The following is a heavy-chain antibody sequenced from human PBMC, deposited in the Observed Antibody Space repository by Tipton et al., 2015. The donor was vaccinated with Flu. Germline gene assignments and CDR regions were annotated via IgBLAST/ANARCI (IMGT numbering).Heavy chain of an antibody. D-gene: IGHD3-22*01. CDR1: GGSISNGGYY. V-gene: IGHV4-31*03. CDR3: ARDRGYYGSSGYYFGY. CDR2: IFYSGNT. Sequence: TLSLTCSVSGGSISNGGYYWSWIRQHPGKGLEWIGYIFYSGNTYYNPSLESRVTISVDTSKNQFSLKLSSVTAADTAVYYWARDRGYYGSSGYYFGYWGQGTLVTVSS. J-gene: IGHJ4*02.